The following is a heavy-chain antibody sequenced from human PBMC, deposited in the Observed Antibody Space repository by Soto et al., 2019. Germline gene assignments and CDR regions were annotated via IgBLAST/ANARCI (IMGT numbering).Heavy chain of an antibody. CDR1: GYPFDTYG. Sequence: GASVKVSCKASGYPFDTYGINWVRQAPGQQPEWMGWISAYNGQTDYAQNFQGRVTMATDTSINTAYMELRNLRSDDTAVYYCARVPRDFWNSYLFDPWAPGTLETVSS. CDR3: ARVPRDFWNSYLFDP. CDR2: ISAYNGQT. V-gene: IGHV1-18*01. D-gene: IGHD3-3*01. J-gene: IGHJ5*01.